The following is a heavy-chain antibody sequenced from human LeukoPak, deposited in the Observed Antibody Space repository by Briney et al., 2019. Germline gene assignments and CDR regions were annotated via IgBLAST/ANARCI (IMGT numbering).Heavy chain of an antibody. J-gene: IGHJ4*02. CDR3: ARELSGIVGATTGFDY. CDR2: ISSSSSYI. Sequence: GGSLRLSCAASGFTFSSYSMNWVRQAPGKGLEWVSSISSSSSYIYYADSVKGRFTISRDNAKNSLYLQMNSLRAEDSAVYYCARELSGIVGATTGFDYWGQGTLVTVSS. D-gene: IGHD1-26*01. CDR1: GFTFSSYS. V-gene: IGHV3-21*01.